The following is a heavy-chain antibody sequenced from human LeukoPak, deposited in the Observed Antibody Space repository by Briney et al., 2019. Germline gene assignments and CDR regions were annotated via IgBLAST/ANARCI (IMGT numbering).Heavy chain of an antibody. V-gene: IGHV3-23*01. J-gene: IGHJ6*03. CDR1: GFTFSSYA. CDR3: AKGGYSNGRYYYYMDV. CDR2: FSFNGEST. D-gene: IGHD5-18*01. Sequence: GGSLRLSCAASGFTFSSYAMTWVRQAPGKGLEWVSSFSFNGESTYYADSAKGRFTISRDNSKNTLYLQMNSLRAEDTAVYYCAKGGYSNGRYYYYMDVWGEGTTVTVSS.